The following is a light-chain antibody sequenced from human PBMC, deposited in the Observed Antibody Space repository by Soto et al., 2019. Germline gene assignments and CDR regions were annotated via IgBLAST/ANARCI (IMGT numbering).Light chain of an antibody. Sequence: EIVMTQSPATLSVSPGESATLSCRASQSVSSNLAWHQQKPGQAPRILMYDASTRATGISARFSGSGSGTEFTLTIISLQSEDFAVYFCQHYHNWPPWTFGQGTKVDIK. CDR3: QHYHNWPPWT. CDR2: DAS. CDR1: QSVSSN. J-gene: IGKJ1*01. V-gene: IGKV3-15*01.